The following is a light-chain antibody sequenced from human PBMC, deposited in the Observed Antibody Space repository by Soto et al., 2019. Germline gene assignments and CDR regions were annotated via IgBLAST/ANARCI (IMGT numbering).Light chain of an antibody. J-gene: IGKJ1*01. Sequence: DIQMTQSPSSLSASVGDRVTITCRASQSISTYLNWYQQKPGKAPRLLIYAASSLQSGVPSRFSGSGSGAGFTLTISSLQPEDFATYYCQQSFSSPPTFGQGTNVEIK. CDR3: QQSFSSPPT. CDR2: AAS. V-gene: IGKV1-39*01. CDR1: QSISTY.